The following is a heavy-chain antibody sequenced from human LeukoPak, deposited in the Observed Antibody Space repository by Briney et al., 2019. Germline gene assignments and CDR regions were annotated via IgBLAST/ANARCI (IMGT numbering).Heavy chain of an antibody. CDR3: ARGGYSGDARSDY. V-gene: IGHV1-18*01. CDR1: GYTFTSYG. Sequence: ASAKVSSTASGYTFTSYGISSVRHAPEQGLEWMGWISAYNGNTNYAQKLQGRVTITTDAATSTAYMKLRSMRSDDTAVYYCARGGYSGDARSDYWGQGTLVTVSS. J-gene: IGHJ4*02. CDR2: ISAYNGNT. D-gene: IGHD5-12*01.